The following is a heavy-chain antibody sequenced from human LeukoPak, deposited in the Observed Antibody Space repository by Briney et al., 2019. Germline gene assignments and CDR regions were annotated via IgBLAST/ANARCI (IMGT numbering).Heavy chain of an antibody. Sequence: SETLSLTCSVSDGSINSYYWSWIRQPPGKGLEWIGYIYYSGSTNYNPSLKSRVTISVDTSKNQFSLKLSSVTAADTAVYYCAREVVTSSSWYGPLNWFDPWGQGTLVTVSS. CDR2: IYYSGST. J-gene: IGHJ5*02. D-gene: IGHD6-13*01. CDR1: DGSINSYY. CDR3: AREVVTSSSWYGPLNWFDP. V-gene: IGHV4-59*01.